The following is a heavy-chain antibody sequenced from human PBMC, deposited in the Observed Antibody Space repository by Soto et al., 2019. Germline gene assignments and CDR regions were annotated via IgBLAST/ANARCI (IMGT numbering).Heavy chain of an antibody. CDR3: ARVERGTVTTVVDAFDI. D-gene: IGHD1-1*01. Sequence: QVQRQQWGAGLLKPAESLSLTCAVFGGSVISGNCYWSWIREPPGKGLEWIGEMSHSGGTHFNPSLKTRVTISVDTYKNQFSLKMSSVTAADTALYYCARVERGTVTTVVDAFDIWGPGTMVTVSS. CDR1: GGSVISGNCY. V-gene: IGHV4-34*01. CDR2: MSHSGGT. J-gene: IGHJ3*02.